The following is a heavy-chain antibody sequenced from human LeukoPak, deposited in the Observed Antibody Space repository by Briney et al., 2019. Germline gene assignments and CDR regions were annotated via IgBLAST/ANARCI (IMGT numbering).Heavy chain of an antibody. Sequence: ASVKVSCKASGYTFTSYAMHWVRQAPGQRLEWMGWINAGNGNTKYSQKFQGRVTITRDTSASTAYMELSSLRSEDTAVYYCARDGAIGWSEFDYWGQGTLVTVSS. J-gene: IGHJ4*02. CDR2: INAGNGNT. V-gene: IGHV1-3*01. D-gene: IGHD2-15*01. CDR1: GYTFTSYA. CDR3: ARDGAIGWSEFDY.